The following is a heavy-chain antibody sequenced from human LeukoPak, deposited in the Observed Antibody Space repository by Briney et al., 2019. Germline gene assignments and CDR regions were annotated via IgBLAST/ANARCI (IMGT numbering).Heavy chain of an antibody. CDR1: GFTFSDYY. CDR2: ISSSGSTI. Sequence: GGSLRLSCAASGFTFSDYYMSWIRQAPGKGLEWVSYISSSGSTIYYADSVKGRFTISRDNAKNSLYLQMNSLRAEDTAVYYCARDKRLPWSGYYLNYYYYMDVWGKGTTVTVSS. CDR3: ARDKRLPWSGYYLNYYYYMDV. J-gene: IGHJ6*03. D-gene: IGHD3-3*01. V-gene: IGHV3-11*04.